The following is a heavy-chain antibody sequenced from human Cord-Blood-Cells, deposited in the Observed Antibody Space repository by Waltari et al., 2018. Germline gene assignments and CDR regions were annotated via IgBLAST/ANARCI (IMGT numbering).Heavy chain of an antibody. CDR2: SLLVVGTA. V-gene: IGHV1-69*12. CDR3: VGYCTNGVCPFDY. Sequence: QVQLVQSGAEVKKPGSSVKVSCKASGGTFSSYSISWVRQAPGQGLEGKGGSLLVVGTANYAQKFKGRVTITADESTSTAYMELSSLRFEDTAVYYCVGYCTNGVCPFDYWGQGTLVTVSS. D-gene: IGHD2-8*01. J-gene: IGHJ4*02. CDR1: GGTFSSYS.